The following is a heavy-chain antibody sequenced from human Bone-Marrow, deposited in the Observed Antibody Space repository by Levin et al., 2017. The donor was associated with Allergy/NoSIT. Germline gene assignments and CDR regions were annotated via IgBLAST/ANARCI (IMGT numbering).Heavy chain of an antibody. V-gene: IGHV3-23*01. CDR2: IRGSGSIS. Sequence: GESLKISCTGSGFTFTNYAMSWVRQAPGKGLAWVSEIRGSGSISDYADSVKGRFIISRDNSKNTVYLEMKSLRAEDTAVYFCAKSEGRAGRAFDSWGQGTLVAVSS. CDR1: GFTFTNYA. CDR3: AKSEGRAGRAFDS. D-gene: IGHD3-10*01. J-gene: IGHJ4*02.